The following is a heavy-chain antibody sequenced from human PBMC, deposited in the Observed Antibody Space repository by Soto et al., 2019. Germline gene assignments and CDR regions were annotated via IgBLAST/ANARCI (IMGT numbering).Heavy chain of an antibody. CDR1: GFTFSIYG. CDR3: ARDWAPKDFVVVPLGYGMDV. J-gene: IGHJ6*02. CDR2: IWYDGSNK. V-gene: IGHV3-33*01. Sequence: QVQLVESGGGVVQPGSSLRLSCAASGFTFSIYGMHWVRQAPGKGLEWVAVIWYDGSNKYYADSVKGRFTISRDNSKNTLYLQMNSLRAEDTAVYYCARDWAPKDFVVVPLGYGMDVCCQGTTVTVSS. D-gene: IGHD2-2*01.